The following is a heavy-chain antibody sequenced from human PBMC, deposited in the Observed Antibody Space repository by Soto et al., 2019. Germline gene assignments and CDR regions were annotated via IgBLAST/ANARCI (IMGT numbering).Heavy chain of an antibody. Sequence: VGSLRLSCAASGFTFSSYAMSWVRQAPGKGLEWVSAISGSGGSTYYADSVKGRFTISRDNSKNTLYLQMNSLRAEDTAVYYCAKDGSGYSSGWSPSYFDYWGQGTLVTVSS. V-gene: IGHV3-23*01. CDR1: GFTFSSYA. CDR3: AKDGSGYSSGWSPSYFDY. D-gene: IGHD6-19*01. CDR2: ISGSGGST. J-gene: IGHJ4*02.